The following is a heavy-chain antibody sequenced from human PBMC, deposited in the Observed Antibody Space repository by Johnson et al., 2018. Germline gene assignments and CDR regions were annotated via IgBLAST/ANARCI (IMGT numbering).Heavy chain of an antibody. V-gene: IGHV1-24*01. CDR2: FVPEDGEA. CDR3: ATGRLFIAVAGTKYFQH. Sequence: QVQLVQSGAEVKKPGASVEVSCKVSGYTLTELSMHWVRQAPGKGLEWMGGFVPEDGEAIYAQKFQGRVTMTEATSTDTAYMELSSLRAEDPAVDYCATGRLFIAVAGTKYFQHWGQGTLVTISS. CDR1: GYTLTELS. D-gene: IGHD6-19*01. J-gene: IGHJ1*01.